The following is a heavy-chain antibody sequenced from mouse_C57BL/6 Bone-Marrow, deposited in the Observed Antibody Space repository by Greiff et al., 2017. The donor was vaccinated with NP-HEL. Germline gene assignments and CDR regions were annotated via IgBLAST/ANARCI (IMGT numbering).Heavy chain of an antibody. V-gene: IGHV10-1*01. CDR2: IRSKSNNYAT. Sequence: DVKLVESGGGLVQPKGSLKLSCAASGFSFNTYAMNWVRQAPGKGLEWVARIRSKSNNYATYYADSVKDRFTISRDDSESMLYLQMNNLKTEDTAMYYCVRQEDSNYGYYAMDYWGQGTSVTVSS. CDR1: GFSFNTYA. CDR3: VRQEDSNYGYYAMDY. D-gene: IGHD2-5*01. J-gene: IGHJ4*01.